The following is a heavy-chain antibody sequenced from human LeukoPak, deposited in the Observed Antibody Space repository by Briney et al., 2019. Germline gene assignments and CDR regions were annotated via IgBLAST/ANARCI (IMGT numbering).Heavy chain of an antibody. Sequence: GGSLRLSCAASGFTFSNYAMSWVRQAPGKGLEWVSVISGSGGSTYYADSVKGRFTISRDNSKNTLYLQMNSLRAEDTAVYYCARDRTTGGWSGDAFDIWGQGTMVTVSS. D-gene: IGHD2-15*01. CDR1: GFTFSNYA. V-gene: IGHV3-23*01. J-gene: IGHJ3*02. CDR3: ARDRTTGGWSGDAFDI. CDR2: ISGSGGST.